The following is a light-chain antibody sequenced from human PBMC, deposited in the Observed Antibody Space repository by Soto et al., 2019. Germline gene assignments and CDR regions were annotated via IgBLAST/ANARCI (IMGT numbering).Light chain of an antibody. Sequence: EIVMTQCAVNLSVSPGERANIFCRASQSVSTNLAWYQQKPGQAPRLLIYSASTRATGIPARFSGSGSGTEFTLTISSLQSEDFAVYYCQQYNNWPLTFGQGTKVDI. CDR1: QSVSTN. V-gene: IGKV3-15*01. CDR3: QQYNNWPLT. J-gene: IGKJ4*01. CDR2: SAS.